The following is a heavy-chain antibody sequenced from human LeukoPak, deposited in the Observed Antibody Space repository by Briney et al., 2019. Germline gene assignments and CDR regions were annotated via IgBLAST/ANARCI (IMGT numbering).Heavy chain of an antibody. J-gene: IGHJ4*02. D-gene: IGHD4/OR15-4a*01. CDR2: IYSSGST. Sequence: SETLSLTCTVSGGSISNYYWSWIRQPAGKGLEWIGRIYSSGSTNYNPSLKSRVTMSVDTSKNQFSVNLTSVSAADTAVYYCVRCRGTTVLTRFDNWGQGTLVTVSS. CDR1: GGSISNYY. CDR3: VRCRGTTVLTRFDN. V-gene: IGHV4-4*07.